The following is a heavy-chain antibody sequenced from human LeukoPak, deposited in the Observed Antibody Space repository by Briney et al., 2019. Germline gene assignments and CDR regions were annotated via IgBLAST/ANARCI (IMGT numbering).Heavy chain of an antibody. D-gene: IGHD2-2*02. CDR1: GFTFTSYD. Sequence: GASVKVSCKASGFTFTSYDINWVRQASGQGLEWMGWMNPNNGNTGYAQKFQGRVTMTRDTSINTAYMELRGLRSGDTAVYYCVRDGEGAAISVNYWFDPWGQGTLVTVSS. J-gene: IGHJ5*02. CDR3: VRDGEGAAISVNYWFDP. V-gene: IGHV1-8*01. CDR2: MNPNNGNT.